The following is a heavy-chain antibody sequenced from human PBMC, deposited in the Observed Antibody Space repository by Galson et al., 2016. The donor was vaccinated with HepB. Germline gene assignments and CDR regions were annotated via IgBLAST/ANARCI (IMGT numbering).Heavy chain of an antibody. Sequence: SLRLSCAASGFTFSSYGMHWVRQAPGKGLEWVALISYDGSNKYYADSVKGRFTVSRDNSKNTLYLQMNSLRAEDTAVYYCAKDPGYGTGSSSSYGMDGWGQGTTVTVSS. D-gene: IGHD3-10*01. V-gene: IGHV3-30*18. CDR3: AKDPGYGTGSSSSYGMDG. J-gene: IGHJ6*02. CDR2: ISYDGSNK. CDR1: GFTFSSYG.